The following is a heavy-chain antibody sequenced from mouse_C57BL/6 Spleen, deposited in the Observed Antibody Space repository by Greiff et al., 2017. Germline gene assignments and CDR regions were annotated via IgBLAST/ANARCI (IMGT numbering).Heavy chain of an antibody. J-gene: IGHJ4*01. CDR3: AMITTVRAMDY. D-gene: IGHD1-1*01. CDR1: GYTFTSYW. CDR2: IYPGSGST. V-gene: IGHV1-55*01. Sequence: VKLQQPGAELVKPGASVKMSCKASGYTFTSYWITWVKQRPGQGLEWIGDIYPGSGSTNYNEKFKSKATLTVDTSSSTAYMQLSSLTSEDSAVYYCAMITTVRAMDYWGQGTSVTVSS.